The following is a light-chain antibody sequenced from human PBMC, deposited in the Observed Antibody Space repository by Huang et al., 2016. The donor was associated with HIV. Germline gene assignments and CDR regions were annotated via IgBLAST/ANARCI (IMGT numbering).Light chain of an antibody. Sequence: DIVMTQSPDSLAVSLGERATINCKSNQSVLYFANNKNYLAWYQQKPGQPPKLLIYWAATREFGVPDRFSGSGSGTDFTLTISGLQAEDVAVYYCQQYYNTPYTFGQGTKLEIK. V-gene: IGKV4-1*01. J-gene: IGKJ2*01. CDR3: QQYYNTPYT. CDR1: QSVLYFANNKNY. CDR2: WAA.